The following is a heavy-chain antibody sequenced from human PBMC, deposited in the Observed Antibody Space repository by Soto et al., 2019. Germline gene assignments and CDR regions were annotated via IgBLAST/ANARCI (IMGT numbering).Heavy chain of an antibody. CDR3: ARVLCGSGSYYDY. CDR2: IYYSGSS. CDR1: GGSVSSDSIY. J-gene: IGHJ4*02. Sequence: AESLSLTCTVSGGSVSSDSIYWVWLRQPPGLGLVWVGYIYYSGSSNYNPSLKIRITRSEDTSKNHFSMKIRSVTAADTAEYYCARVLCGSGSYYDYWGQGTLSPSPQ. V-gene: IGHV4-61*01. D-gene: IGHD3-10*01.